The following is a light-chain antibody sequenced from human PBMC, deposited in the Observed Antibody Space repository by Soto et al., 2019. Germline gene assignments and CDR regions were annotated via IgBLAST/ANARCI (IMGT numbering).Light chain of an antibody. V-gene: IGLV3-9*01. CDR1: NIGSKN. CDR2: RDT. Sequence: SYELTQPLSVSVALGQTARITCGGNNIGSKNVHWYQQKPGQAPVVVIYRDTNRPSGIPERFSGSNSGNTATLTISRAQDGDEADYYCQVWDSSIVVFGGGTKLTVL. CDR3: QVWDSSIVV. J-gene: IGLJ2*01.